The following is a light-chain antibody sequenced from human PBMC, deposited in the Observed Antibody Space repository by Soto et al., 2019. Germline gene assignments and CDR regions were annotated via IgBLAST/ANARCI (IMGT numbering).Light chain of an antibody. Sequence: EMGMTQSPAILSVSPGESATLSCRASQSVNSNYLAWYQQHPGQPPRLLIYGISTRATGIPARFSGSGSGTELSLTISSLQSEDFAVYYCQQYSKWPITFGQGTRLEIK. CDR3: QQYSKWPIT. J-gene: IGKJ5*01. CDR1: QSVNSN. CDR2: GIS. V-gene: IGKV3-15*01.